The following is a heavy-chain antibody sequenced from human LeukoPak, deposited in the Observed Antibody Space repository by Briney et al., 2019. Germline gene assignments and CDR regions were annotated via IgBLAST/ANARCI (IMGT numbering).Heavy chain of an antibody. CDR3: AKEGTPQVSTWYDL. V-gene: IGHV3-30*18. CDR1: GVTLSPYG. J-gene: IGHJ5*02. D-gene: IGHD3-10*01. Sequence: GGSLRLSCAASGVTLSPYGMHWVRQAPGKGLEWVAVISYEGGTQHYADSVKGRFIISRDNPRNTLYLQMNILRAEDTAVYYCAKEGTPQVSTWYDLWGQGTQVIVSS. CDR2: ISYEGGTQ.